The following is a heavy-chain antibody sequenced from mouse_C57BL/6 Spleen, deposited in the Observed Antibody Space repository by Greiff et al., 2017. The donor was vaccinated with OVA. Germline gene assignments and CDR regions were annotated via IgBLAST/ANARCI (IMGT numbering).Heavy chain of an antibody. J-gene: IGHJ3*01. CDR3: TRAYYSNPFAY. CDR1: GYTFTDYE. V-gene: IGHV1-15*01. Sequence: QVQLKQSGAELVRPGASVTLSCTASGYTFTDYEMHWVQQTPVHGLEWIGAIDPETGGTAYNQKFKGKAILTADKSSSTAYIELRSLTSEDAAVYYCTRAYYSNPFAYWGQGTLVTVSA. CDR2: IDPETGGT. D-gene: IGHD2-5*01.